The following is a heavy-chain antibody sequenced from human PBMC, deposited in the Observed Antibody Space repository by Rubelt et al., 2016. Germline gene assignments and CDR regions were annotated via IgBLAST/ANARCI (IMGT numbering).Heavy chain of an antibody. V-gene: IGHV3-74*01. CDR2: INSDGSTT. D-gene: IGHD3-10*01. CDR3: ARSSNYAMDV. J-gene: IGHJ6*02. Sequence: GKGLVWVSAINSDGSTTRYADSVKGRFTISRDNAKNTLYLQMNSLRAEDTAVYYCARSSNYAMDVWGQGTTVTVPS.